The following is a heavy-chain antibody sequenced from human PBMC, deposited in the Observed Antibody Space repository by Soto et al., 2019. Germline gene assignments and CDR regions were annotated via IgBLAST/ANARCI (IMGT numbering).Heavy chain of an antibody. J-gene: IGHJ4*02. Sequence: SETLSLTCTVSGGSINSNNYYWGWIRQPPGKGLEWIRSIYYRGSTYYNPSLKSRVTISVDTSKNQFSLKLSSVTAADTAVYYCARRHYGSGSYRNYYLDYWGQGTLVNVSS. CDR2: IYYRGST. V-gene: IGHV4-39*01. CDR3: ARRHYGSGSYRNYYLDY. CDR1: GGSINSNNYY. D-gene: IGHD3-10*01.